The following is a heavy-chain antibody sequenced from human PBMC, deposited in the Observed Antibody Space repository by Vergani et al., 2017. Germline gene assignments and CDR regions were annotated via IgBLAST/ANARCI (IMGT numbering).Heavy chain of an antibody. J-gene: IGHJ4*02. Sequence: QVQLQESGPGLVKPSETLSLTCTVSGGSISSYYWSWIRQPPGKGLEWIGYIYYSVSTNYNPSLKSRVTITVDTSKNQFSLKLSSVTASDTAVYYCASARSKWSLFDYWGQGTLVTVSS. V-gene: IGHV4-59*01. D-gene: IGHD2-15*01. CDR3: ASARSKWSLFDY. CDR2: IYYSVST. CDR1: GGSISSYY.